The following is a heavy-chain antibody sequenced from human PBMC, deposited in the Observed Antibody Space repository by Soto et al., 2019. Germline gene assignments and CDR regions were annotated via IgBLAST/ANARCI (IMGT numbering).Heavy chain of an antibody. CDR2: ISWNSGSI. V-gene: IGHV3-9*01. Sequence: GGSLRLSCAASGFTFDDYAMHWVRQAPGKGLEWVSGISWNSGSIGYADSVKGRFTISRDNAKNSLYLQMNSLRAEDTALYYCAKDTVSGGTSLLALLDYWGQGTLVTVSS. CDR3: AKDTVSGGTSLLALLDY. J-gene: IGHJ4*02. D-gene: IGHD2-15*01. CDR1: GFTFDDYA.